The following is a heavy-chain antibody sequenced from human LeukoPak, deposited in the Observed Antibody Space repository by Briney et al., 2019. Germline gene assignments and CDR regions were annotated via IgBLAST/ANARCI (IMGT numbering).Heavy chain of an antibody. J-gene: IGHJ4*02. CDR3: AKAGPMNFFDY. Sequence: GGSLRLSCAASGFTVSSNYMSWVRQAPGKGLEWVSIISGNGDSTSYADSVKGRFTISKDKSKNTLYLQMNSLRADDTAVYYCAKAGPMNFFDYWGQGTLVTVSS. CDR2: ISGNGDST. CDR1: GFTVSSNY. V-gene: IGHV3-23*01.